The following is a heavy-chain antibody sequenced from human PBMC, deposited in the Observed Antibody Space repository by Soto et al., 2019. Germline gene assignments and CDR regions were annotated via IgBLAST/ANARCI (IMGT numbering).Heavy chain of an antibody. CDR3: ARGGEKLRLGYYYSGMDV. V-gene: IGHV1-2*04. Sequence: QVQLVQSGAEVKKPGASVKVSCKASGYTFTGYYMHWVRQAPGQGLEWMGWTNPNSGGTNYAQKFQGWVTMTRDTSISTAYMELSRLRSDDTAVYYCARGGEKLRLGYYYSGMDVWGQGTTVTVSS. CDR1: GYTFTGYY. D-gene: IGHD1-7*01. CDR2: TNPNSGGT. J-gene: IGHJ6*02.